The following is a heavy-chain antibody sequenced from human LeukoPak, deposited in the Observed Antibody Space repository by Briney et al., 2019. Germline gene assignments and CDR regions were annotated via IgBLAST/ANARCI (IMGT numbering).Heavy chain of an antibody. CDR1: GFTFGDYA. V-gene: IGHV3-49*04. CDR2: IRSKAYGGTT. D-gene: IGHD3-10*01. Sequence: GGSLRLSCTASGFTFGDYAMSWVRQAPGKGLEWVGFIRSKAYGGTTEYAASVKGRFTISRDDSKSIAYLQMNSLKTEDTDVFYCTRDHYSPGAFDIWGQGTMVTVSS. CDR3: TRDHYSPGAFDI. J-gene: IGHJ3*02.